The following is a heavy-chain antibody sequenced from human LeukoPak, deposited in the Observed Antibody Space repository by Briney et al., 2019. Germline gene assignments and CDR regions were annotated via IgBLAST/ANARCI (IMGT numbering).Heavy chain of an antibody. CDR3: ARGSATRYFDWSPYYMDV. J-gene: IGHJ6*03. Sequence: ASVKVSCKASGYTFTSYGISWVRQAPGQGLEWMGWISAYNGHTNYAQKLQGRVTMTTDTSTSTAYMELRSLRSEDTAVYYCARGSATRYFDWSPYYMDVWGKGTTVTISS. CDR1: GYTFTSYG. CDR2: ISAYNGHT. D-gene: IGHD3-9*01. V-gene: IGHV1-18*01.